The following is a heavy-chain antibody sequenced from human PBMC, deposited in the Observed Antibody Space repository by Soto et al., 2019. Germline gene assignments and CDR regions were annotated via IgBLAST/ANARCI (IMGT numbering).Heavy chain of an antibody. V-gene: IGHV3-53*01. CDR2: IYSGGTT. D-gene: IGHD1-1*01. CDR1: GFTFSSYG. Sequence: PGGSLRLSCAASGFTFSSYGMHWVRQAPGKGLEWVSIIYSGGTTYYADSVKGRFTISRDNSKNTLYLQMNSLRAEDTAVYYCLTAPVVWTYWGQGTLVTVSS. CDR3: LTAPVVWTY. J-gene: IGHJ4*02.